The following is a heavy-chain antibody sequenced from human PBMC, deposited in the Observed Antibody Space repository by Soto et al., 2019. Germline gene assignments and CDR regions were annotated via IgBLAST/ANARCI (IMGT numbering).Heavy chain of an antibody. CDR1: GGSISSYD. CDR3: ARKRGAAAGGIPYPGGWFDP. CDR2: IYYSGST. Sequence: SETLSLTCTVSGGSISSYDWSWSRQPPGKGLEWIGYIYYSGSTNYNPSLKSRVTISVDTSKNQFSLKLSSVTAADTAVYYCARKRGAAAGGIPYPGGWFDPWGQGTLVTVS. V-gene: IGHV4-59*01. J-gene: IGHJ5*02. D-gene: IGHD6-13*01.